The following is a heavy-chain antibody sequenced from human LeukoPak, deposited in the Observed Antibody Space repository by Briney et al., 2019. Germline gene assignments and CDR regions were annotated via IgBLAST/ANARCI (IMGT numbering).Heavy chain of an antibody. CDR2: ISGSGANT. V-gene: IGHV3-23*01. J-gene: IGHJ1*01. Sequence: GGSLRLSCAASGFSLSSYAMSWGRQAPGGGLEWVSAISGSGANTYYADSVKGRFTISRDNSKNTLYLQVNSLRVEDTAVYYCASPQSGDYGALYFQHWGPGTLVTVSS. CDR1: GFSLSSYA. D-gene: IGHD4-17*01. CDR3: ASPQSGDYGALYFQH.